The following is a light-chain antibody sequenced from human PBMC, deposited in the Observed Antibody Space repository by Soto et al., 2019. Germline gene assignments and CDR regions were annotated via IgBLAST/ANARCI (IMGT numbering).Light chain of an antibody. CDR2: EVS. Sequence: QSVLTQPPSVSGSPGQSVTISCTGTASDVGSYNRVSWYQQPPGAAPKLMIYEVSNRPSGVPDRFSGSKSGYTASLTISGLLAEDEGDYYCSLYTTTSSWVFGGGTKLTVL. CDR1: ASDVGSYNR. CDR3: SLYTTTSSWV. V-gene: IGLV2-18*01. J-gene: IGLJ3*02.